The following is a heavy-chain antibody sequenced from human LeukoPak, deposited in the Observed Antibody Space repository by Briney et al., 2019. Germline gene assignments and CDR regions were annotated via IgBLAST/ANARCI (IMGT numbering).Heavy chain of an antibody. CDR3: ARDRYYYYMDV. V-gene: IGHV3-66*02. D-gene: IGHD3-22*01. Sequence: GGSLRLSCAASGFTVSSNYVSWVRQAPGKGLEWVSVIYSGGSTYYADSVKGRFTISRDNSKNTLYLQMNSLRAEDTAVYYCARDRYYYYMDVWGKGTTVTVSS. CDR1: GFTVSSNY. J-gene: IGHJ6*03. CDR2: IYSGGST.